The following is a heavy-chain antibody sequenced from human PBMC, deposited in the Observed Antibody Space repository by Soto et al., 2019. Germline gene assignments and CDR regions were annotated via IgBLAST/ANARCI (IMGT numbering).Heavy chain of an antibody. V-gene: IGHV3-30*18. J-gene: IGHJ6*02. D-gene: IGHD2-8*01. CDR1: GFTFSSYG. CDR3: AKLANGLYGMDV. CDR2: ISYDGSNK. Sequence: GGSLRLSCAASGFTFSSYGMHWVRQAPGKGLEWVAVISYDGSNKYYADSVKGRFTISRDNSKNTLYLQMNSLRAEDTAVYYCAKLANGLYGMDVWGQGTTVTV.